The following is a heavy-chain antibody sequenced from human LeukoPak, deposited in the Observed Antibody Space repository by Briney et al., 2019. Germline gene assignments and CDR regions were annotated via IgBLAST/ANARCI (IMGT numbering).Heavy chain of an antibody. CDR2: IYTSGST. CDR1: GGSISSGSYY. Sequence: SQTLSVTCTVSGGSISSGSYYWSWIRQPAGKGLEWIGRIYTSGSTNYNPSLKSRVTISVDTSKNQFSLKLSSVTAADTAVYYCAREVVRGVVDYWGQGTLVTVSS. J-gene: IGHJ4*02. CDR3: AREVVRGVVDY. V-gene: IGHV4-61*02. D-gene: IGHD3-10*01.